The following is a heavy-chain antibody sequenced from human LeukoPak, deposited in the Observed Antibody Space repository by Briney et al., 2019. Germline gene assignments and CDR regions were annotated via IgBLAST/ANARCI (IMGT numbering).Heavy chain of an antibody. V-gene: IGHV1-18*01. CDR1: GYTFTSYG. D-gene: IGHD2-2*01. CDR3: ARSRCSSTSCYGDLDY. Sequence: ASVKASCKASGYTFTSYGISWVRQAPGQGLEWMGWISAYNGNTNYAQKLQGRVTMTTDTSTSTAYMELRSLRSDDTAVYYCARSRCSSTSCYGDLDYWGQGTLVTVSS. CDR2: ISAYNGNT. J-gene: IGHJ4*02.